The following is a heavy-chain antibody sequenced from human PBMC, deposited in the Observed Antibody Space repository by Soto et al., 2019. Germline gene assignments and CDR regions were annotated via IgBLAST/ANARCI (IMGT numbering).Heavy chain of an antibody. CDR1: GFIFGDYA. J-gene: IGHJ4*02. CDR3: AKRLRYGSGSLDY. V-gene: IGHV3-23*01. Sequence: GGSLRLSCAASGFIFGDYAMSWVRQAPGEGLEWISETSGNGRSINYADSMKARFTISRDNSKKMLYLQMSSLRAEDTAVYYCAKRLRYGSGSLDYWGQGTLVTVSS. D-gene: IGHD3-10*01. CDR2: TSGNGRSI.